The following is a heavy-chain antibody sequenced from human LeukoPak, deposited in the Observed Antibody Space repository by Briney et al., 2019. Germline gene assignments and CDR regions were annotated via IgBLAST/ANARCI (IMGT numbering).Heavy chain of an antibody. CDR2: IKGDGIST. D-gene: IGHD3-3*01. J-gene: IGHJ4*02. Sequence: GGSLRLSCAASGFTFSDYWIHWVRHAPGQGLVWVSRIKGDGISTNYADSVKGRFTISRDIAKNTLYLQMNSLRAEDTGVYYCAKDHYWSIDYWGRGTLVTVSS. CDR1: GFTFSDYW. CDR3: AKDHYWSIDY. V-gene: IGHV3-74*01.